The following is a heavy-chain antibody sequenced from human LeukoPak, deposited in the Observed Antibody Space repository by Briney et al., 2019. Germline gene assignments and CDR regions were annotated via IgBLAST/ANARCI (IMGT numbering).Heavy chain of an antibody. CDR2: IYYSGST. Sequence: RASETLSLTCSVSGGSISSSSYYWGWIRQPPGKGLEWIGSIYYSGSTYYKPSLKSRVTISVDTSKNQFSLNLSSVTAADTAVYYCAREWGYCSGGSCYSWFDPWGQGTLVTVSS. D-gene: IGHD2-15*01. J-gene: IGHJ5*02. CDR3: AREWGYCSGGSCYSWFDP. CDR1: GGSISSSSYY. V-gene: IGHV4-39*02.